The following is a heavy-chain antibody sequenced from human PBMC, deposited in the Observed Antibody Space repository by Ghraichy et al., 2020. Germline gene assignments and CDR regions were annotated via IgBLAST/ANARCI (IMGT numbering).Heavy chain of an antibody. J-gene: IGHJ4*02. CDR3: ARGDDGSPDS. CDR2: RSPDKETK. D-gene: IGHD1-26*01. Sequence: GGSLRLSCAASGFTFNIFGMHWVRQAPGKGLEWVALRSPDKETKFYADSVRGRFTVSRDDSKSTLFLRMSNLRPEDTGMYYCARGDDGSPDSWGPGTLVIVSS. CDR1: GFTFNIFG. V-gene: IGHV3-30*03.